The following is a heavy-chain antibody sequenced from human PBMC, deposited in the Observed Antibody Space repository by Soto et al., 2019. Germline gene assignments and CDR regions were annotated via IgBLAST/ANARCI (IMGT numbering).Heavy chain of an antibody. V-gene: IGHV1-69*13. D-gene: IGHD3-22*01. CDR3: ARARHYHDSSGYYPSYRWFDP. J-gene: IGHJ5*02. CDR2: IIPIFGTA. Sequence: SVKVSCKASGGTFSSYAISWVRQAPGQGLEWMGGIIPIFGTANYAQKFQGRVTITADESTSTAYMELSSLRSEDTAVYYCARARHYHDSSGYYPSYRWFDPWGQGTLVTVSS. CDR1: GGTFSSYA.